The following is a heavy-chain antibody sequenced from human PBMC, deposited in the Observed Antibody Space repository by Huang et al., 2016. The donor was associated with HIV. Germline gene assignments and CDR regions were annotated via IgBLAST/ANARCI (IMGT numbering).Heavy chain of an antibody. Sequence: QVQLQQWGAGLLKPSETLSLTCAVYGGSFTGYYWSWFRQPPGQGLEWIGEIDHSGSTNYNPSLKGRVTMSVDTSKNQFSLKLISVTAADTAMYDCASGPHSARTLDFWGQGTLVTVSS. CDR3: ASGPHSARTLDF. J-gene: IGHJ4*02. D-gene: IGHD6-6*01. V-gene: IGHV4-34*01. CDR1: GGSFTGYY. CDR2: IDHSGST.